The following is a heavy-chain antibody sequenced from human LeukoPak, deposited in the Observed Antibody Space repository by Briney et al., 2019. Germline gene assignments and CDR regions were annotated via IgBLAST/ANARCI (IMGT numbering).Heavy chain of an antibody. D-gene: IGHD2/OR15-2a*01. J-gene: IGHJ4*02. CDR1: GGTFSSYA. CDR2: IIPIFGTA. CDR3: ARGSGSLLSFDY. Sequence: ASVKVSCKASGGTFSSYAISWVRQAPGQGLEWMGGIIPIFGTANYAQKFQSRVTITADESTSTAYMELSSLRSEDTAVYYCARGSGSLLSFDYWGQGTLVTVSS. V-gene: IGHV1-69*13.